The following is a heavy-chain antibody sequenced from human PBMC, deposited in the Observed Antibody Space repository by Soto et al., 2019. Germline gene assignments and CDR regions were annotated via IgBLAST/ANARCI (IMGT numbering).Heavy chain of an antibody. CDR2: INAGNGNT. J-gene: IGHJ4*02. CDR1: GYTFTSYA. Sequence: QVQLVQSGAEGKKPGASVKVSCKASGYTFTSYAMHWVRQAPGQRLEWMGWINAGNGNTNYSQQFKGRVTITRDTSASTAYMEPNSLRYEDTAVYYCARSIVVVTALDYWGQGTLVSVSS. D-gene: IGHD2-21*02. CDR3: ARSIVVVTALDY. V-gene: IGHV1-3*01.